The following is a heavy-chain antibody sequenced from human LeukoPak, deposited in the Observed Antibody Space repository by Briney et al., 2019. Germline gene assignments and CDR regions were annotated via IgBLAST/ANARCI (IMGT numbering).Heavy chain of an antibody. CDR3: ARDHNWVVDY. V-gene: IGHV1-18*01. D-gene: IGHD1-1*01. Sequence: ASVKVSCKASGYTFTSYGIRWVRQAPGQGLEWMGWISTYNGDTNYAQKLQGRVTMTTDTSTSTAYRALRSLRSDDTAVYYCARDHNWVVDYWGQGTLVTVSS. CDR2: ISTYNGDT. CDR1: GYTFTSYG. J-gene: IGHJ4*02.